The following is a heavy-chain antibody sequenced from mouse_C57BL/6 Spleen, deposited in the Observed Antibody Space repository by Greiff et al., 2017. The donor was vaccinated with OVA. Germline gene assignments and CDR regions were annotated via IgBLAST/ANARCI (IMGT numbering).Heavy chain of an antibody. Sequence: VQGVESGAELAKPGASVKLSCKASGYTFTSYWMHWVKQRPGQGLEWIGYINPSSGYTKYNQKFKDKATLTADKSSSTAYMQLSRLTYEDSAVYYCARLRDWFAYWGQGTLVTVSA. CDR3: ARLRDWFAY. V-gene: IGHV1-7*01. J-gene: IGHJ3*01. CDR1: GYTFTSYW. CDR2: INPSSGYT.